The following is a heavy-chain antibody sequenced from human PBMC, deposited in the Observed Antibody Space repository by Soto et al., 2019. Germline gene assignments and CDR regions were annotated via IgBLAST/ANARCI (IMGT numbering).Heavy chain of an antibody. V-gene: IGHV3-74*01. CDR2: INPDGTST. Sequence: EVQVVESGGGLVQPGGSLRLSCADSVVTLSRYWVHWVRQGAGKGLAWVSRINPDGTSTSYADSVRGRFTISRDNVKNTVFLQMNSLRAEDTALYYCARDLTGDLDYWGQGTLVTVSS. J-gene: IGHJ4*02. CDR3: ARDLTGDLDY. CDR1: VVTLSRYW.